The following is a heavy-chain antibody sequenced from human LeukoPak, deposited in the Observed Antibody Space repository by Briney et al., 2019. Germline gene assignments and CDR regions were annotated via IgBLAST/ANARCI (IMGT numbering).Heavy chain of an antibody. V-gene: IGHV3-7*01. Sequence: GGSLRLSCAASGFTFSDYYMSWVRQAPGKGLEWVANIKQDGSEKYYVDSVKGRFTISRDNAKNSLYLQMNSLRAEDTAVYYCARRYFDYWGQGTLVTVSS. CDR3: ARRYFDY. J-gene: IGHJ4*02. CDR1: GFTFSDYY. CDR2: IKQDGSEK.